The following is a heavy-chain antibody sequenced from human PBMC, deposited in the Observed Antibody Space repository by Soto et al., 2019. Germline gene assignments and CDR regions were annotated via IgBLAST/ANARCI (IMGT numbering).Heavy chain of an antibody. Sequence: GWSLRLSCSSSVFSFGRAWASWVRQAPGRGLEWVGLIKTKTDGGTTDYAASVKGRFTISKDESEKTVYLHMNRLKTEDTAFYYCATTGYSNDGMFDSWGQGSLVTVSS. CDR2: IKTKTDGGTT. D-gene: IGHD4-4*01. J-gene: IGHJ4*02. V-gene: IGHV3-15*01. CDR3: ATTGYSNDGMFDS. CDR1: VFSFGRAW.